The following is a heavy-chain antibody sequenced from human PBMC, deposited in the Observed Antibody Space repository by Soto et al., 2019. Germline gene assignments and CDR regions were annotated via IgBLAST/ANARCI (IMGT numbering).Heavy chain of an antibody. CDR3: VMAGTNTLRDWFDP. V-gene: IGHV4-4*07. CDR1: SGSISGFY. D-gene: IGHD1-1*01. CDR2: IYATETT. Sequence: SVTLPLTCTVSSGSISGFYWSWIRKSAGQGLEWIGCIYATETTDYNPSLKSRFMMSVDTSKKQFSLKLWSVTAADTAESYCVMAGTNTLRDWFDPWGQGISVTSPQ. J-gene: IGHJ5*02.